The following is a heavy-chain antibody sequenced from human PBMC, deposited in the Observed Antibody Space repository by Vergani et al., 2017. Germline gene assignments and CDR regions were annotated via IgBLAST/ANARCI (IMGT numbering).Heavy chain of an antibody. J-gene: IGHJ4*02. CDR1: GFTFSSYW. V-gene: IGHV3-7*03. Sequence: EVQLVESGGGLVPPGGSLRLSCAASGFTFSSYWMSWVRQAPGKGLEWVANIKQDGSEKYYVDSVKGRFTISRDNAKNSLYLQMNSLRAEDTAVYYCARDGQGFWSGYYTGDHFDYWGQGTLVTVSS. CDR2: IKQDGSEK. D-gene: IGHD3-3*01. CDR3: ARDGQGFWSGYYTGDHFDY.